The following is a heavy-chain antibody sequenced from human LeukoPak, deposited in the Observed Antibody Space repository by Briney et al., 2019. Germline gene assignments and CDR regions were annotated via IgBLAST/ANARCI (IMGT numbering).Heavy chain of an antibody. CDR2: IKQDGSEK. J-gene: IGHJ4*02. CDR3: ARDRDDYYDSSGYYYG. V-gene: IGHV3-7*01. Sequence: GGSLRLSCAASGFTFSSYWMRWVRQAPGKGLEWVANIKQDGSEKYYVDSVKGRFTISRDNAKNSLYLQMNSLRAEDTAVYYCARDRDDYYDSSGYYYGWGQGTLVTVSS. CDR1: GFTFSSYW. D-gene: IGHD3-22*01.